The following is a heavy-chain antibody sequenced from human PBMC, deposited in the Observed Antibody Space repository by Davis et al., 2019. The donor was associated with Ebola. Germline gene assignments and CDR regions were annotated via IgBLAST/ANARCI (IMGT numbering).Heavy chain of an antibody. V-gene: IGHV3-48*02. Sequence: PGGSLRLSCAASGFTFSSYSMNWVRQAPGKGLEWVSYISSSSSTIYYADSVKGRFTISRDNAKNSLYLQMNSLRDEDTAVYYCAGELSSGWYYFDYWGQGTLVTVSS. CDR1: GFTFSSYS. CDR2: ISSSSSTI. J-gene: IGHJ4*02. CDR3: AGELSSGWYYFDY. D-gene: IGHD6-19*01.